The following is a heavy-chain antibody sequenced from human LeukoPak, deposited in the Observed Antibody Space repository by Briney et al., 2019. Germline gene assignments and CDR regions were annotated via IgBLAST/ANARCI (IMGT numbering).Heavy chain of an antibody. Sequence: GESLKISCKGSGYSFTSYWIGWVRQMPGKGLEWMGIIYPGDSDTRYSPSFQGQVTISADKSISTAYLQWSSLKASDTAMYYCARRASGGVRFLSGYRGANWFDPWGQGTLVTVSS. D-gene: IGHD3-3*01. CDR2: IYPGDSDT. J-gene: IGHJ5*02. V-gene: IGHV5-51*01. CDR3: ARRASGGVRFLSGYRGANWFDP. CDR1: GYSFTSYW.